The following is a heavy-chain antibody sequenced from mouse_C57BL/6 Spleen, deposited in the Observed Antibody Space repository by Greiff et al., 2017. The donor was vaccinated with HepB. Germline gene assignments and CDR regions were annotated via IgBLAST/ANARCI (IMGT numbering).Heavy chain of an antibody. CDR1: GYTFTDYN. CDR2: INPNNGGT. Sequence: EVQLQQSGPELVKPGASVKIPCKASGYTFTDYNMDWVKQSHGKSLEWIGDINPNNGGTIYNQKFKGKATLTVDKSSSTAYMELRSLKSEGTAVYYCARSPYYGNLYWYFDVWGTGTTVTVSS. D-gene: IGHD2-10*01. CDR3: ARSPYYGNLYWYFDV. J-gene: IGHJ1*03. V-gene: IGHV1-18*01.